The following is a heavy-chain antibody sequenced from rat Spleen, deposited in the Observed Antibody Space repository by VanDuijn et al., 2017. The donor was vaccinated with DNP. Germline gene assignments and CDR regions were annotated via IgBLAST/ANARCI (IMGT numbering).Heavy chain of an antibody. J-gene: IGHJ1*01. CDR2: IWAGGST. Sequence: QVQVEESGPGLMQPSETLSLTCTVSGFSLTSNGVGWVRQPLGKGLVWMGTIWAGGSTNYNSVVQSRLSISRDTSKSQIFLKLNSLQTEDTAIYFCAREDYNNYWYFDFWGPGTMVTVSS. CDR3: AREDYNNYWYFDF. CDR1: GFSLTSNG. D-gene: IGHD1-10*01. V-gene: IGHV2-72*01.